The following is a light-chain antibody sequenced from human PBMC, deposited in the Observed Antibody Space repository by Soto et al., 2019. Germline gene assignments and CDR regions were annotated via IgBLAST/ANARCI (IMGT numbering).Light chain of an antibody. CDR2: EVT. V-gene: IGLV2-14*01. CDR1: SSDVGTYNY. J-gene: IGLJ1*01. CDR3: SSYTGSSTLYV. Sequence: SVLTRPGSVSGSPAQSSTISCTGTSSDVGTYNYVSWYQQHPGKAPKVMIYEVTYRPSGVSNRFSGSKSGNTASLTISGLQAEDEAEYYCSSYTGSSTLYVFGTGTKVTVL.